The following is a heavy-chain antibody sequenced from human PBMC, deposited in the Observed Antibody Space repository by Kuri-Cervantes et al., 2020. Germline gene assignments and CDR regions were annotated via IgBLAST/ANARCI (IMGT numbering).Heavy chain of an antibody. CDR3: ARGRSTARYYYYYYYMDV. CDR1: GGSVSSGSYY. J-gene: IGHJ6*03. V-gene: IGHV4-61*01. CDR2: IYYSGST. D-gene: IGHD2-2*01. Sequence: SETLSLTCTVSGGSVSSGSYYWSWIRQPPGKGLEWIGYIYYSGSTNYNPSLKSRVTISVDTSKNQFSLKLSSVTAADTAVYYCARGRSTARYYYYYYYMDVWGKGTTVTVSS.